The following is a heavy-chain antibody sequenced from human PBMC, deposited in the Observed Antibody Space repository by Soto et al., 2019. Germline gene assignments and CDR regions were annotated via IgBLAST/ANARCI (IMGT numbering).Heavy chain of an antibody. CDR1: GFTFNNYA. CDR2: LTSSGGT. Sequence: XGSLRLSCAASGFTFNNYAMSWVRQAPGKGLEWVSTLTSSGGTYYADSVKGRFTISRDKSKSTLYLQMISLRAEDTALYYCAKGLNQFDYWGQGAQVTVSS. V-gene: IGHV3-23*01. J-gene: IGHJ4*02. CDR3: AKGLNQFDY. D-gene: IGHD2-2*01.